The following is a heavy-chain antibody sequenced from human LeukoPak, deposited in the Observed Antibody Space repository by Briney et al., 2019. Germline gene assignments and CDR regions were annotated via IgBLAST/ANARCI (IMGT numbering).Heavy chain of an antibody. V-gene: IGHV4-4*07. J-gene: IGHJ4*02. CDR1: GGSISFYY. CDR2: IYTGGNT. Sequence: PSETLSLTCTVSGGSISFYYWTWIRQSAGKRLEWIGRIYTGGNTNYNPSPKSRATLSIDTSKNQFSLMLTSVTAADTAVYYCARDSRYYDFWSGYVDYRGQGILVTVSS. D-gene: IGHD3-3*01. CDR3: ARDSRYYDFWSGYVDY.